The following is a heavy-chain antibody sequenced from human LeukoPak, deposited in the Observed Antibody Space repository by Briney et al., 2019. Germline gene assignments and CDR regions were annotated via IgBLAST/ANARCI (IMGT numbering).Heavy chain of an antibody. Sequence: GASVKVSCKASGYTFTSYYMHWVRQAPGQGLEWVGWINPNSGGTNYAQKFQGRVTMTRDTSISTAYMELSRLRSDDTAVYYCARDLLSSSWALFDYWGQGTLVTVSS. CDR1: GYTFTSYY. D-gene: IGHD6-13*01. J-gene: IGHJ4*02. CDR2: INPNSGGT. CDR3: ARDLLSSSWALFDY. V-gene: IGHV1-2*02.